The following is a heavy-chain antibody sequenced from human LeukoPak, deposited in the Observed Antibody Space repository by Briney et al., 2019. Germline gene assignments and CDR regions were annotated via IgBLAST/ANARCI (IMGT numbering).Heavy chain of an antibody. CDR2: IYYSGST. CDR1: GGSISSYY. V-gene: IGHV4-59*01. D-gene: IGHD4-11*01. CDR3: TRGRVKRFDY. J-gene: IGHJ4*02. Sequence: KSSESLSLTCTVSGGSISSYYWSWIRQPRGKGLEWIGYIYYSGSTNYNPSLKSRVTISVDTSKNQFSLKLSSVAVSDTAVDDFTRGRVKRFDYWGQGTLVTVSS.